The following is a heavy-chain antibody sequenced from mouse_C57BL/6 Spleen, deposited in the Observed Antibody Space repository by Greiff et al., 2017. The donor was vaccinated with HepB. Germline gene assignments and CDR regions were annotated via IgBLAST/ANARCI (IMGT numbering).Heavy chain of an antibody. D-gene: IGHD3-2*02. Sequence: VQVVESGAELVRPGTSVKVSCKASGYAFTNYLIEWVKQRPGQGLEWIGVINPGSGGTNYNEKFKGKATLTADKSSSTAYMQLSSLTSEDSAVYFCARGQLRLPFAYWGQGTLVTVSA. CDR3: ARGQLRLPFAY. CDR2: INPGSGGT. CDR1: GYAFTNYL. V-gene: IGHV1-54*01. J-gene: IGHJ3*01.